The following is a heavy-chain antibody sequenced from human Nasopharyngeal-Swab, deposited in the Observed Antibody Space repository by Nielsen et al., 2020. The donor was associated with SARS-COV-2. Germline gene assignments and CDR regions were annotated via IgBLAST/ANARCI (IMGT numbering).Heavy chain of an antibody. CDR1: GFTFDDYA. CDR2: ISGDGGST. V-gene: IGHV3-43*02. J-gene: IGHJ6*03. Sequence: GESLKISCAASGFTFDDYAMHWVRQAPGKGLEWVSLISGDGGSTYYADSVKGRFTISRDNSKNSLYLQMNSLRTEDTALYYCAKAAQLHYYYYMDVWGKGTTVTVSS. CDR3: AKAAQLHYYYYMDV. D-gene: IGHD5-18*01.